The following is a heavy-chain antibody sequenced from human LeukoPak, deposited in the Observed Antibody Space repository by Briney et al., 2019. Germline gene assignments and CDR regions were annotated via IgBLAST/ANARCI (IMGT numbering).Heavy chain of an antibody. CDR3: ARMRYCSGGSCYPYYFDY. V-gene: IGHV3-30*03. J-gene: IGHJ4*02. CDR1: GFTFSSHG. Sequence: GGSLRLSCAASGFTFSSHGMHWVRQAPGKGLEWVAVISFDGSVEYYADSVKGRFTISRDNSKNTLYLQMNSLRAEDTAVYYCARMRYCSGGSCYPYYFDYWGQGTLVTVSS. D-gene: IGHD2-15*01. CDR2: ISFDGSVE.